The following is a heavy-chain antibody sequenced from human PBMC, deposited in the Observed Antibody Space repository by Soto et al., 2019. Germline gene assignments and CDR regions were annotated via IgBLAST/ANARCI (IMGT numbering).Heavy chain of an antibody. J-gene: IGHJ3*02. D-gene: IGHD6-6*01. V-gene: IGHV4-59*06. CDR1: GGSISSYY. Sequence: SETLSLTCTVSGGSISSYYWSWIRQPPGKGLEWIGYIYYSGSTYYNPSLKSRVTISVDTSKNQFSLKLSSVTAADTAVYYCARDQESSSSHAFDIWRQGTMVTVSS. CDR3: ARDQESSSSHAFDI. CDR2: IYYSGST.